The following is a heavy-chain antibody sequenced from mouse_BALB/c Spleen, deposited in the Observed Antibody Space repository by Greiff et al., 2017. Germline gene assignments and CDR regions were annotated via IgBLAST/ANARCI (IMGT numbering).Heavy chain of an antibody. Sequence: EVQLQESGPELVKPGASVKISCKASGYSFTGYFMNWVMQSHGKSLEWIGRINPYNGDTFYNQKFKSKATLTVDKSSSTAHMELRSLASEDSAVYYCARCLRGARADGYYPYYAMDYWGQGTSVTVSS. CDR3: ARCLRGARADGYYPYYAMDY. V-gene: IGHV1-20*02. J-gene: IGHJ4*01. CDR1: GYSFTGYF. D-gene: IGHD2-3*01. CDR2: INPYNGDT.